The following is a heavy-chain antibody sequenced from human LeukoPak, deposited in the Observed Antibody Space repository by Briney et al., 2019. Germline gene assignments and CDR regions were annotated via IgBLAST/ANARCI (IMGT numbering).Heavy chain of an antibody. J-gene: IGHJ6*02. CDR1: GFTFSSYG. D-gene: IGHD1-26*01. CDR2: ISYDGSNK. CDR3: AKHFLGGDSGSYYEVGELGMDV. V-gene: IGHV3-30*18. Sequence: PGGSLRLSCAVSGFTFSSYGMHWVRQAPGKGLEWVAVISYDGSNKYYADSVKGRFTISRDKSKNTLYLQMNSLRAEDTAVYYCAKHFLGGDSGSYYEVGELGMDVWGQGTTVTVSS.